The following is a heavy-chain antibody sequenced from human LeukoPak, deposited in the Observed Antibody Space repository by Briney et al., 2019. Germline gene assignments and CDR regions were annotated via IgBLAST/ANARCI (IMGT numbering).Heavy chain of an antibody. CDR1: GFTFNTFA. CDR2: ISGSGGST. CDR3: AKETYYMDV. J-gene: IGHJ6*03. Sequence: GGSLRLSCEASGFTFNTFAMIWVRQPPGKGLEWVSAISGSGGSTYYADSVKGRFTISRDNSKNSLYLQMNSLRAEDTAVYYCAKETYYMDVWGKGTTVTISS. V-gene: IGHV3-23*01.